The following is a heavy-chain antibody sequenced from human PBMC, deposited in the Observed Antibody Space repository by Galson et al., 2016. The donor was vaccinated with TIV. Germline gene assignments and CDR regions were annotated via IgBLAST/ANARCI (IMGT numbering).Heavy chain of an antibody. D-gene: IGHD1-7*01. J-gene: IGHJ3*02. CDR2: ISSTSNYK. Sequence: SLRLSCAASGFTFSSYKMNWVRQAPGKGLEWVASISSTSNYKYYAESVKGRFTISRDNAEDSLYLQINSLRAEDTALYYCARRGNYLSDALDIWGQGTMVTVSS. CDR3: ARRGNYLSDALDI. CDR1: GFTFSSYK. V-gene: IGHV3-21*06.